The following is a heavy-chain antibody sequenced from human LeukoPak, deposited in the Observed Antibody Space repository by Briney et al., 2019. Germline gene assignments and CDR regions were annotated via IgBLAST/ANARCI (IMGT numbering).Heavy chain of an antibody. D-gene: IGHD6-19*01. CDR1: GYSFTSYW. Sequence: GESLKISCKGSGYSFTSYWIGWVRQMPGKGLEWMGIIYPGDSDTRYSPSFQGQVTISADKSISTAYLQWSSLKASDTAMYYCARRKVEPGIAVAGGLDYWGQGTLVTVSS. CDR3: ARRKVEPGIAVAGGLDY. J-gene: IGHJ4*02. CDR2: IYPGDSDT. V-gene: IGHV5-51*01.